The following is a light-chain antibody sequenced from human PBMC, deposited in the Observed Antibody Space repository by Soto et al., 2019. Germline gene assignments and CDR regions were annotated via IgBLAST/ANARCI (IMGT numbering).Light chain of an antibody. J-gene: IGKJ1*01. V-gene: IGKV1-5*03. CDR2: KAS. Sequence: DIQMTQSPSTLSASVGDRVTITCRASQSISSWLAWYQQKPGKAPKLLIYKASSLESGVPSRFSGSGSGTEFTLTISSLQPDDFANYYCQQYKSSPWTFGQGTKVEIK. CDR3: QQYKSSPWT. CDR1: QSISSW.